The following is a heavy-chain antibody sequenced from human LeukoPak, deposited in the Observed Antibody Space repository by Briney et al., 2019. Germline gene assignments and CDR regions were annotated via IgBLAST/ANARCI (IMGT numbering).Heavy chain of an antibody. V-gene: IGHV4-4*07. CDR1: GGSISSYF. Sequence: SETLSLTCTVSGGSISSYFWSWIRQPAGKGLEWVGRIYTSGTTSYNASLKSRVTMSVTTPQNQFTLKLPSGTVADTAVYYCARDRGSGIDYWGQGTLVTVSS. CDR3: ARDRGSGIDY. J-gene: IGHJ4*02. D-gene: IGHD3-10*01. CDR2: IYTSGTT.